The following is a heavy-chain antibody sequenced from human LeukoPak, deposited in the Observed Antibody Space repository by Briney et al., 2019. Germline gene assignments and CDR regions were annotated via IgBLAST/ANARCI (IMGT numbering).Heavy chain of an antibody. Sequence: SETLSLTCTVSGGSISSSGYYWGWIRQPPGKGLEWIASIYYSGSTYYNPSLKSRVTISVDTSKNQLSLKLSSLTAADTAVYYCASYSYGDYGYGYWGQGTLVTVSS. D-gene: IGHD4-17*01. CDR2: IYYSGST. V-gene: IGHV4-39*01. J-gene: IGHJ4*02. CDR1: GGSISSSGYY. CDR3: ASYSYGDYGYGY.